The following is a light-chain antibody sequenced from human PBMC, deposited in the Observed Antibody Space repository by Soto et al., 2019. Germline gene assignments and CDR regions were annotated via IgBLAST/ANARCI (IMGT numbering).Light chain of an antibody. V-gene: IGKV1-5*03. Sequence: DIQMTQSPSTLSASVGDRVTITCRASQSIDSWLAWYQQKPGKAPKVLIYQASTLESGVPSRFSGSESGTQYPLTISRLRPDEFATCYCLQYQYGSYSLGQGTNLEIK. CDR3: LQYQYGSYS. CDR2: QAS. CDR1: QSIDSW. J-gene: IGKJ2*03.